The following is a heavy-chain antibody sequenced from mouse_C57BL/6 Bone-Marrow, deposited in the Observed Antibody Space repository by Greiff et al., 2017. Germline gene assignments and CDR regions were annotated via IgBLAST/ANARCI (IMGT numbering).Heavy chain of an antibody. CDR3: ASPHYYGSSSYFDY. CDR2: INPNYGTT. V-gene: IGHV1-39*01. CDR1: GYSFTDYN. Sequence: EVKLQESGPELVKPGASVKISCKASGYSFTDYNMNWVKQSNGKSLEWIGVINPNYGTTSYNQKFKGKATLTVDQSSSTAYMQLNSLTSEDSAVYYCASPHYYGSSSYFDYWGQGTTLTVSS. J-gene: IGHJ2*01. D-gene: IGHD1-1*01.